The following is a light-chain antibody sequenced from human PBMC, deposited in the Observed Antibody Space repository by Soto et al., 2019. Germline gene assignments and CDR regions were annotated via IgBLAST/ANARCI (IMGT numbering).Light chain of an antibody. J-gene: IGLJ1*01. CDR2: EVT. Sequence: QSALTQPASVSGSPGQSITISCTGTSSDVGGYKFVSWYQQHPGKAPKLMIYEVTNRPSGVSNRFSGSKSGKTASLTISGLQAEDEAYYYCSSYTGSSTLVFGTGTKVTVL. CDR1: SSDVGGYKF. CDR3: SSYTGSSTLV. V-gene: IGLV2-14*01.